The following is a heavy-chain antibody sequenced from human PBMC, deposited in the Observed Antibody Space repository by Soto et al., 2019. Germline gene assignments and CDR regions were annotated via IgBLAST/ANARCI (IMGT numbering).Heavy chain of an antibody. J-gene: IGHJ4*02. CDR2: IYYSGST. CDR1: GGSISSYY. Sequence: QVQLQESGPGLVKPSETLSLTCTVSGGSISSYYWSWIRQPPGKGLEWIGYIYYSGSTDYDPSLRRRATIPLDTSRTQFSRTLSSVTAAETAVYYCASRWGTSFDFWGQGTLVTVSS. V-gene: IGHV4-59*01. CDR3: ASRWGTSFDF. D-gene: IGHD7-27*01.